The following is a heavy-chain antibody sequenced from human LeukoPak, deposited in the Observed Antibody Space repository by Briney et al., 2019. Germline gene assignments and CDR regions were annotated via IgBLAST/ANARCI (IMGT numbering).Heavy chain of an antibody. Sequence: GESLKISCKISGYRLTNNWIGWVRPVPGKVLEWMGLIYPGYSDAKYSPFFQGQVTLSVDTSISTAYLQLGGLRASDTAIYYCVRFALSSSLDHWGQGTLVTVSS. V-gene: IGHV5-51*01. CDR2: IYPGYSDA. J-gene: IGHJ5*02. CDR1: GYRLTNNW. D-gene: IGHD6-13*01. CDR3: VRFALSSSLDH.